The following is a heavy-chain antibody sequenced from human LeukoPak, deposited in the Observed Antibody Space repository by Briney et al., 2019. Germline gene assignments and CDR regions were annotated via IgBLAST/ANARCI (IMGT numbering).Heavy chain of an antibody. CDR2: IYYSGNT. CDR3: ARRKAKTPNYFDY. CDR1: GDSISSYY. Sequence: SETLSLTCTVSGDSISSYYWTWIRQPPGKGLEWIGYIYYSGNTNYNPSLKSRVTISLDSSKNQFSLKLSSVTAADTAVYYCARRKAKTPNYFDYWGQGALVTVSS. V-gene: IGHV4-59*08. J-gene: IGHJ4*02.